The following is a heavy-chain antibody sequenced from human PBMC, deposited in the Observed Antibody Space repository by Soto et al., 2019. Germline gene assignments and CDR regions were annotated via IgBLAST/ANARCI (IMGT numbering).Heavy chain of an antibody. CDR3: ARESYSSGDFDY. Sequence: GGSLRLSCAASGFTFSSYSMNWVRQAPGKGLEWVSSISSSSSYIYYADSVKGRFTISRDNAKNSLYLQMNSLRAEDTAVYYCARESYSSGDFDYWGQGTLVTVSS. CDR2: ISSSSSYI. J-gene: IGHJ4*02. V-gene: IGHV3-21*01. CDR1: GFTFSSYS. D-gene: IGHD6-19*01.